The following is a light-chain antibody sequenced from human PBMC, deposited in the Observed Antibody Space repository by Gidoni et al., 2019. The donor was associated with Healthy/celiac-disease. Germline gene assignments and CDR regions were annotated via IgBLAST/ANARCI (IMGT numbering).Light chain of an antibody. Sequence: SYELTQPPSVSVSPGQTARITCSGDALPKQYAYWYQQKPGQAPVLVIYKDSERTSGIPERFSGSSSGTTVTLTISGVQAEDEADYYCQSADSSGTCVVFGGGTKLTVL. CDR1: ALPKQY. V-gene: IGLV3-25*02. CDR3: QSADSSGTCVV. J-gene: IGLJ2*01. CDR2: KDS.